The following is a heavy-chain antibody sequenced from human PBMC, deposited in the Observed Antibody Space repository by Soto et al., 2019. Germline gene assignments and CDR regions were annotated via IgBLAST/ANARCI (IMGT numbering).Heavy chain of an antibody. V-gene: IGHV3-11*01. CDR1: GFTFSDYY. CDR3: ARDEAAQYYFDY. Sequence: TGGSLRLSCAASGFTFSDYYMSWIRQAPGKGLEWVSYISSSGSTIYYADSVKGRFTISRDNAKNSLYLQMNSLRAEDTAVYYCARDEAAQYYFDYWGQGTLVTVSS. CDR2: ISSSGSTI. D-gene: IGHD6-13*01. J-gene: IGHJ4*02.